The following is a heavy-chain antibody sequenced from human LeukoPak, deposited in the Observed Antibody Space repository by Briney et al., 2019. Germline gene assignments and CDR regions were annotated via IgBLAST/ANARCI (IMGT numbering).Heavy chain of an antibody. V-gene: IGHV1-2*02. CDR3: ARLIDFWSGYSFDY. J-gene: IGHJ4*02. CDR2: INPNSGGT. CDR1: GYTFTGYY. Sequence: ASVKASCKASGYTFTGYYMHWVRQAPGQGLEWMGLINPNSGGTNYAQKFQGRVTMTRDTSISTAYMELSRLRSDDTAVYYCARLIDFWSGYSFDYWGQGTLVTVSS. D-gene: IGHD3-3*01.